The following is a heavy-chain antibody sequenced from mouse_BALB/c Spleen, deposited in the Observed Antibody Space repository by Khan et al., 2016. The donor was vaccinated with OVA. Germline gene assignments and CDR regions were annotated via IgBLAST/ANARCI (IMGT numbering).Heavy chain of an antibody. CDR2: ISYSGNT. D-gene: IGHD1-1*01. J-gene: IGHJ2*01. CDR3: ARIYGGDFDY. Sequence: VQLKESGPGLVKPSQSLSLTCTVTGYSITTDYAWNWIRQFPGNKLEWMGYISYSGNTKYNPSLKSRISITRDISKNQFFLQLKSVTTEDTARYYCARIYGGDFDYWGQGTTLTVSS. V-gene: IGHV3-2*02. CDR1: GYSITTDYA.